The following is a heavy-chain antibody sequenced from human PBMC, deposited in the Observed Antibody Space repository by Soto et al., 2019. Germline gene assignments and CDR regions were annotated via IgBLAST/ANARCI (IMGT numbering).Heavy chain of an antibody. J-gene: IGHJ4*02. Sequence: GTTNYNASFNSRVTISVDTSKNQFSLKLTSVTTADTAVYYCARGGGSPYHDHEFDYWGQGILGTVSS. CDR2: GTT. D-gene: IGHD2-2*01. CDR3: ARGGGSPYHDHEFDY. V-gene: IGHV4-59*09.